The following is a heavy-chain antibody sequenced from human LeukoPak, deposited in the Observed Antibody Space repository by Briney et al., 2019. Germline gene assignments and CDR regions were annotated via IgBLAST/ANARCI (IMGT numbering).Heavy chain of an antibody. J-gene: IGHJ4*02. CDR3: AREVLWFGELLSAPGY. V-gene: IGHV3-21*01. CDR2: ISSSSSYI. D-gene: IGHD3-10*01. Sequence: GGSLRLSCAASGFTFSSYSMNWVRQAPGKGLEWVSSISSSSSYIYYADSVKGRFTISRDNAKNSLYLQMNSLRAEDTAVYYCAREVLWFGELLSAPGYWGQGTLVTVSS. CDR1: GFTFSSYS.